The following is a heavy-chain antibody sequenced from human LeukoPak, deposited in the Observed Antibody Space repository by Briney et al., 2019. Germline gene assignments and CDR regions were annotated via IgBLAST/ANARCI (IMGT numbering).Heavy chain of an antibody. CDR3: ARGDDYKSTLFDY. V-gene: IGHV4-59*01. CDR1: GGALSSYY. D-gene: IGHD5-12*01. CDR2: ISYSGTT. J-gene: IGHJ4*02. Sequence: SETLSLTCTVSGGALSSYYWNWIRQPPGKGLGWIGCISYSGTTNYNPSLKSRVTISVDTSKKQFSLKLTSATAADTAVYYCARGDDYKSTLFDYWGQGTLVTVSS.